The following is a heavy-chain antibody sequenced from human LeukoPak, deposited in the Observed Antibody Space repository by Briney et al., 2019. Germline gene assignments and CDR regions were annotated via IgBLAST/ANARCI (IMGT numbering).Heavy chain of an antibody. CDR2: IYYSGSA. CDR1: GGSISCDSYY. CDR3: ASLAVAGLSEGY. Sequence: SETLSLTCTVSGGSISCDSYYWAWIRQPPGKGLEWIASIYYSGSAYYNPSLKSRVTISVDTSRNQFSRKLSSVTAADTAEYYCASLAVAGLSEGYWGQGTLVTVSS. J-gene: IGHJ4*02. D-gene: IGHD6-19*01. V-gene: IGHV4-39*01.